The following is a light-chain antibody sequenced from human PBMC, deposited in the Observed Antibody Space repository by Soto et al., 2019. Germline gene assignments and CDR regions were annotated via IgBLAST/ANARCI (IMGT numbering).Light chain of an antibody. V-gene: IGKV3-20*01. J-gene: IGKJ4*01. CDR3: QQYGNSPLT. CDR2: GAS. Sequence: EIVLTQSPGTLSFSPGERATLSCRASQSVTSSYLAWYQQKPGQAPRLLIYGASSRATGIPDRFSGSGSGTDFTLTISRLEPEDFAVYYCQQYGNSPLTFGGGTKVEIK. CDR1: QSVTSSY.